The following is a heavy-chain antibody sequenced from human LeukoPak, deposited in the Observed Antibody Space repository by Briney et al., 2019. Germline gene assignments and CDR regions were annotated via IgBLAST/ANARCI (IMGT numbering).Heavy chain of an antibody. CDR1: GYAFTSYD. CDR3: ARGKAVGAPDFDY. D-gene: IGHD1-26*01. V-gene: IGHV1-8*01. CDR2: MNPNSGNT. J-gene: IGHJ4*02. Sequence: ASVKVSCKATGYAFTSYDINWVRQATGQGLEWMGWMNPNSGNTGYAQKFQGRVTMTRNTSISTAYMELSSLRSEDTAVYYCARGKAVGAPDFDYWGQGTLVTVSS.